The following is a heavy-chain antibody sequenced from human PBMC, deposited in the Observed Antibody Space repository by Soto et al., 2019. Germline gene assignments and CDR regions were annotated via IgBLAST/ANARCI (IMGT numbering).Heavy chain of an antibody. Sequence: EVQLLESGGGLVQPGGSLRLSCTASGFTFSDYAMTWVRQAPGKGLECVSGIYGSGGGIQYADSVKGRFTISRDNYRNTLYLQMNSPRDEDTAVYYCAKDLVSGDGLWLMDEWGQGTLVTVSP. CDR3: AKDLVSGDGLWLMDE. CDR1: GFTFSDYA. J-gene: IGHJ4*02. CDR2: IYGSGGGI. D-gene: IGHD2-21*02. V-gene: IGHV3-23*01.